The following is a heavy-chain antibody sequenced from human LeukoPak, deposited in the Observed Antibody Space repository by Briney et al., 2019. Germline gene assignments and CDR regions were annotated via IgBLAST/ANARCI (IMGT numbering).Heavy chain of an antibody. Sequence: SQTLSLTCTVSGGSISSGSYYWRWIRQPAGKGLEWIGRIYTSGSTNYHPSLKSRVTISVDTSKNQFSLKLSSVTAADTAVYYCARERVVVISFFDYWGQGTLVTVSS. CDR1: GGSISSGSYY. CDR3: ARERVVVISFFDY. J-gene: IGHJ4*02. CDR2: IYTSGST. D-gene: IGHD3-22*01. V-gene: IGHV4-61*02.